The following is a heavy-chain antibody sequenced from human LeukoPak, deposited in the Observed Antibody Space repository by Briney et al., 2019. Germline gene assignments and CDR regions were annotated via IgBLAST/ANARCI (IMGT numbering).Heavy chain of an antibody. CDR3: ARQVRDCWSGHRGDYFDY. Sequence: PGGSLRLSCAASGFTFSSYEMNWVRQAPGKGLEWVSYISSSGSTIYYADSVKGRFTISRDNAKNSLYLQMNSLRAEDTAVYYCARQVRDCWSGHRGDYFDYWGQGSLVTVSS. J-gene: IGHJ4*02. V-gene: IGHV3-48*03. D-gene: IGHD3-3*01. CDR1: GFTFSSYE. CDR2: ISSSGSTI.